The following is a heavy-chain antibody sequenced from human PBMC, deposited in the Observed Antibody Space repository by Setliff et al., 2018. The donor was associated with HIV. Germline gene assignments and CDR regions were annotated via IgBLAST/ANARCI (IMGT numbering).Heavy chain of an antibody. CDR2: ISSSSSYI. J-gene: IGHJ5*02. V-gene: IGHV3-21*04. CDR1: GFTFSDSW. Sequence: PGGSLRLSCVASGFTFSDSWMNWVRQAPGKGLEWVSSISSSSSYIYYADSLKGRFTISRDNGKNSLYLHMSSLRVDDTAVYYCAAVSSRTNPVYGVISTRFDPWGQGTLVTVSS. D-gene: IGHD2-8*01. CDR3: AAVSSRTNPVYGVISTRFDP.